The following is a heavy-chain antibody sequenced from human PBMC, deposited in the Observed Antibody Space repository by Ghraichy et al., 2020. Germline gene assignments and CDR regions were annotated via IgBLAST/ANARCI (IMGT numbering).Heavy chain of an antibody. V-gene: IGHV3-30*18. CDR1: GFTFNTYG. J-gene: IGHJ6*02. CDR3: AKPVGVNTLPGHGLDV. Sequence: GGSLRLSCATSGFTFNTYGMHWVRQAPGKGLEWVAAVAYYGSDTYYGDSVKGRFTISRDDSKNTVYLQMNSLRADDTAVYYCAKPVGVNTLPGHGLDVWGQGTTVTVSS. CDR2: VAYYGSDT. D-gene: IGHD1-26*01.